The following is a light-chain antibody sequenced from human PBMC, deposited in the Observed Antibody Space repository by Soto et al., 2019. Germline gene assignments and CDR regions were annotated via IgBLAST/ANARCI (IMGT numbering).Light chain of an antibody. J-gene: IGKJ1*01. CDR3: QESYTTPLWT. CDR1: QSISRW. V-gene: IGKV1-5*01. CDR2: DAS. Sequence: DIQMTQSPSTLSASVGDRVTITCRASQSISRWLAWYQQKPGKAPQALIYDASSLKSGVPSRFSGNGSGTEFTLTISSLQPEDFATYYCQESYTTPLWTFGQGTKVDI.